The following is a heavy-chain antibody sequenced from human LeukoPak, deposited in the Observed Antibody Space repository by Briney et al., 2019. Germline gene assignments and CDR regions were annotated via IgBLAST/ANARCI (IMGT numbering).Heavy chain of an antibody. CDR3: ARGKDYDFWSGYYRTEPYFDY. J-gene: IGHJ4*02. V-gene: IGHV1-18*01. D-gene: IGHD3-3*01. CDR1: GYTFTSYG. Sequence: ASVKVSCKASGYTFTSYGISWVRQAPGQGLEWMGWISAYNGNTNYAQELQGRVTMTTDTSTSTAYMELRSLRSDDTAVYYCARGKDYDFWSGYYRTEPYFDYWGQGTLVTVSS. CDR2: ISAYNGNT.